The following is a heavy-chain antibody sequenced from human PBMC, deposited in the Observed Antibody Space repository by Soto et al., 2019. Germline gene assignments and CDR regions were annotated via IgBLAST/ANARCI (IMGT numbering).Heavy chain of an antibody. D-gene: IGHD6-13*01. V-gene: IGHV1-8*01. Sequence: GASVKVSCKASGYTFTSYDINWVRQATGQGLEWMGWMNPNSGNTGYAQKFQGRVTMTRNTSISTAYMELSSLRSEDTAVYYCAASGYSSSWSRFSSGWYYFDYWGQGTLVTVSS. CDR2: MNPNSGNT. CDR3: AASGYSSSWSRFSSGWYYFDY. CDR1: GYTFTSYD. J-gene: IGHJ4*02.